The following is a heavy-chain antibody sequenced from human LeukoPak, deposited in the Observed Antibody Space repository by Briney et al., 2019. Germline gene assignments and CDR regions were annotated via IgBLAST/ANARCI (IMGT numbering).Heavy chain of an antibody. CDR1: GFTFSSFD. D-gene: IGHD1-1*01. CDR2: IGTASDT. V-gene: IGHV3-13*01. CDR3: ARGPPRGKYYYMDV. Sequence: SLRLSCAASGFTFSSFDMHWVRQPPGQGLEWVSTIGTASDTYYPVSVEGRFTLSRDNAKNSLYLQMNSLTAGDTAVYYCARGPPRGKYYYMDVWGKGTTVTGSS. J-gene: IGHJ6*03.